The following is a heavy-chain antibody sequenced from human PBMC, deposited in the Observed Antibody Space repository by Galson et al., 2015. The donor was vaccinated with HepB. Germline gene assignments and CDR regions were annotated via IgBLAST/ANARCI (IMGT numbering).Heavy chain of an antibody. CDR3: ARDVGKKPLTGVYNWFDP. J-gene: IGHJ5*02. CDR1: GGSISSSNW. Sequence: LTCAVSGGSISSSNWWSWVRQPPGKGLEWIGEIYHSGSTNYNPSLKSRVTISVDKSKNQFSLKLSSVTAADTAVYYCARDVGKKPLTGVYNWFDPWGQGTLVTVSS. CDR2: IYHSGST. V-gene: IGHV4-4*02. D-gene: IGHD7-27*01.